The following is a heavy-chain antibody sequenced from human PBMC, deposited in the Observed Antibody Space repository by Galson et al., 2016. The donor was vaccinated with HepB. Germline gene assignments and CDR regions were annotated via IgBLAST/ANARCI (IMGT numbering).Heavy chain of an antibody. V-gene: IGHV1-18*01. CDR3: ARGPFRYHSSGYLAPSRYFDL. D-gene: IGHD3-22*01. CDR1: GYTLTSYG. CDR2: ISAYNGNT. J-gene: IGHJ2*01. Sequence: SVKVSCKASGYTLTSYGISWVRQAPGQGLEWMGWISAYNGNTNYAQKLQGRVTMTTDTSTSTAYMELRSLTSGDTAVYYCARGPFRYHSSGYLAPSRYFDLWGRGTLVTVSS.